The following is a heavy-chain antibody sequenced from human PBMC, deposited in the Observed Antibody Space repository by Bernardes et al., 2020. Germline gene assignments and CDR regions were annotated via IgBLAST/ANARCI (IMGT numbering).Heavy chain of an antibody. CDR1: GFTFSSYW. J-gene: IGHJ4*02. Sequence: GGSLRLSCAASGFTFSSYWMNWVRQAPGKGPVWVSRINSDGRSTSYADSVQGRFSISRDNARNTLFLQMNSLRAEDTAVYYCAITYDFWSGSLDCWGQGTLVTVST. V-gene: IGHV3-74*01. CDR2: INSDGRST. D-gene: IGHD3-3*01. CDR3: AITYDFWSGSLDC.